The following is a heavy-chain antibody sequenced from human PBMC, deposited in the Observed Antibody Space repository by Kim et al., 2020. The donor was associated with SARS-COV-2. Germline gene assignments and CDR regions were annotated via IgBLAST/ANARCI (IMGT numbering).Heavy chain of an antibody. D-gene: IGHD2-8*02. J-gene: IGHJ4*02. CDR3: STGVRGTGCTAGFDY. CDR2: ISGSGST. CDR1: GFSFRKYA. V-gene: IGHV3-23*01. Sequence: GGSLRLSCAASGFSFRKYAMSWVRQAPGKGLEWLSSISGSGSTVYIDSVKGRFTTSRDNSESTLYLQLNSLRSDDKAADYCSTGVRGTGCTAGFDYLCQG.